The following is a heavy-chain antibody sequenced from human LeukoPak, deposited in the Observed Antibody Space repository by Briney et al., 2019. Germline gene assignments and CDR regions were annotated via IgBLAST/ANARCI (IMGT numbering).Heavy chain of an antibody. J-gene: IGHJ2*01. Sequence: ASVKVSCKASGYTFTGYYMHWVRQAPGQGLEWMGWINPNSGGTNYAQKFQGRVTMTRDTSISTAYMELGRLRSDDTAVYYCARVPFYDILTGEPNWYFDLWGRGTLVTVSS. D-gene: IGHD3-9*01. V-gene: IGHV1-2*02. CDR1: GYTFTGYY. CDR3: ARVPFYDILTGEPNWYFDL. CDR2: INPNSGGT.